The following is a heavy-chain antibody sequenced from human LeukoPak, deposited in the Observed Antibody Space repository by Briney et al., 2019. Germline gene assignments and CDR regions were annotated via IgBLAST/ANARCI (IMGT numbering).Heavy chain of an antibody. J-gene: IGHJ4*02. CDR2: IWFDGSNK. Sequence: GGSLRLSCAASGFTFSSYGMHWVRQAPGKGLEWVAVIWFDGSNKYYADSVKGRFTISRDNSKNTLYLEMNSLRAEDTAVYYCARDRDWGCSYCSYWGQGTLVTVSS. V-gene: IGHV3-33*01. CDR3: ARDRDWGCSYCSY. D-gene: IGHD7-27*01. CDR1: GFTFSSYG.